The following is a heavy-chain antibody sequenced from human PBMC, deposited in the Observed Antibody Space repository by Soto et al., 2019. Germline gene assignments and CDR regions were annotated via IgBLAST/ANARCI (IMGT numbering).Heavy chain of an antibody. CDR3: ARAYDYSSNWFDP. D-gene: IGHD4-4*01. CDR2: IYHSGNT. Sequence: QVQLQESGPGLVMPSGTLSLTCAVSGGSISSTNWWSWVRQPPGKGLEWIGEIYHSGNTNYNPSLMSRVTISVDKSKNQSSLKLSSVTAADTAVYYCARAYDYSSNWFDPWGQGTLVTVSS. V-gene: IGHV4-4*02. CDR1: GGSISSTNW. J-gene: IGHJ5*02.